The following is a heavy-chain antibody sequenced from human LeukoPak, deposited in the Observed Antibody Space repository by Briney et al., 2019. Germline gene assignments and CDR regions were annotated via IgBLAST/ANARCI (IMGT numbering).Heavy chain of an antibody. Sequence: ASVKVSCKASGYTFTNYYIHWVRQAPGQGLEWMGGIIPIFGTANYAQKFQGRVTITADESTSTAYMELSSLRSEDTAVYYCVGYSGYTRYYYYMDVWGKGTTVTVSS. V-gene: IGHV1-69*13. J-gene: IGHJ6*03. CDR3: VGYSGYTRYYYYMDV. D-gene: IGHD5-12*01. CDR2: IIPIFGTA. CDR1: GYTFTNYY.